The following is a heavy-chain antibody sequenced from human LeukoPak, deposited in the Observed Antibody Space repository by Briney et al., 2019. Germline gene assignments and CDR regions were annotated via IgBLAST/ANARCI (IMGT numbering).Heavy chain of an antibody. J-gene: IGHJ4*02. V-gene: IGHV3-21*01. Sequence: GSLRLSCAASGFTFSSYSMNWVRQAPGKGLEWVSSISSSSSYIYYADSVKGRFTISRDSAKNSLYLQMNSLRAEDTAVYYCAKDPRRGVGFVGATFDYWGQGTLVSVSS. CDR3: AKDPRRGVGFVGATFDY. CDR1: GFTFSSYS. CDR2: ISSSSSYI. D-gene: IGHD1-26*01.